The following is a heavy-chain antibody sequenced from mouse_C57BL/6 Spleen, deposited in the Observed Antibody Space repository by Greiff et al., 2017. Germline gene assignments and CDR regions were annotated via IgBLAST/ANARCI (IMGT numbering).Heavy chain of an antibody. Sequence: DVHLVESGGGFVKPGGSLKLSCAASGFTFSDYGMHWVRQAPEKGLEWVAYISSGSSTIYYADTVKGRFTISRDNAKNTLFLQMTSLRSEDTAMYSCASTMVTRRSHYDMDGWGKGTSVTVAS. V-gene: IGHV5-17*01. CDR1: GFTFSDYG. CDR2: ISSGSSTI. D-gene: IGHD2-2*01. J-gene: IGHJ4*01. CDR3: ASTMVTRRSHYDMDG.